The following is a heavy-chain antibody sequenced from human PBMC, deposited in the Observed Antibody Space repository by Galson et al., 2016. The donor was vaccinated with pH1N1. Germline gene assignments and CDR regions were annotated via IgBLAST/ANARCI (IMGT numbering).Heavy chain of an antibody. CDR1: GGSISSSSYY. J-gene: IGHJ6*03. V-gene: IGHV4-61*10. CDR2: IYTSGST. D-gene: IGHD2-8*01. Sequence: SETLSLTCTVSGGSISSSSYYWSWIRQPAGKGLEWIGYIYTSGSTNYNPSLKSRVTISVDTAKNQFSLKLSSVTAADTAVYYCARSLGVGYCTIGVCPGIYMDVWGKGTTVTVSS. CDR3: ARSLGVGYCTIGVCPGIYMDV.